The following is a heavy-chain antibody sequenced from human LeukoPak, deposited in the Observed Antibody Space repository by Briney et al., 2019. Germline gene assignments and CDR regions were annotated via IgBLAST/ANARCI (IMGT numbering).Heavy chain of an antibody. CDR2: IYYSGST. CDR1: GGSISSGDYY. CDR3: ARDYGVASRRGGSYVSWFDP. V-gene: IGHV4-30-4*01. D-gene: IGHD1-26*01. J-gene: IGHJ5*02. Sequence: PSETLSLTCTVSGGSISSGDYYWSWIRQPPGKGLEWIGYIYYSGSTYYNPSLKSRVTISVDTSKNQFSLKLSSVTAADTAVYYCARDYGVASRRGGSYVSWFDPWGQGTLVTVSS.